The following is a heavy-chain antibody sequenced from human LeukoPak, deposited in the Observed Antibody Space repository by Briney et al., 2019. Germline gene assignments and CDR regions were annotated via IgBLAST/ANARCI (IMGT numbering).Heavy chain of an antibody. CDR1: GYTLTELS. J-gene: IGHJ4*02. CDR3: ATDPGPNSSEGY. D-gene: IGHD6-19*01. Sequence: ASVKVSCKVSGYTLTELSMHWVRQAPGKGLEWIGGFDPEDGETIYAQKFQGRVTMTEDTSTDTAYMELSSLRSEDTAVYYCATDPGPNSSEGYWGQGTLVTVSS. CDR2: FDPEDGET. V-gene: IGHV1-24*01.